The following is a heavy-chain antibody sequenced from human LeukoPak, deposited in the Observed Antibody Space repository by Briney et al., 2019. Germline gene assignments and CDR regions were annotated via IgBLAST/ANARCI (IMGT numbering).Heavy chain of an antibody. CDR1: GYTFTSYY. J-gene: IGHJ4*02. CDR2: INPRGGGT. CDR3: ATKSFDS. Sequence: ASVKVSCKASGYTFTSYYMHWVRQAPGQGLEWMGVINPRGGGTGYAQEFQGRVTMTRDTSTSTLYLELSSLISEDTAVYYCATKSFDSWGQGTLVTVSS. V-gene: IGHV1-46*01.